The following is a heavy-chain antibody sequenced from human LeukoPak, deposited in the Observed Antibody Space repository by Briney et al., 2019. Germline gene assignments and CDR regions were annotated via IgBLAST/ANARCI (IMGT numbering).Heavy chain of an antibody. CDR3: TRVFPSGWGPPFDI. CDR2: ISYEGNNK. Sequence: PGGSLRLSCAASGFTFSDYSMDWVRQAPGKGLEWVVVISYEGNNKWYADSVRGRFTISRDNSKNTLYLQMNSLRAEDTALYYCTRVFPSGWGPPFDIWGQGTMVTVSS. D-gene: IGHD6-19*01. V-gene: IGHV3-30-3*01. CDR1: GFTFSDYS. J-gene: IGHJ3*02.